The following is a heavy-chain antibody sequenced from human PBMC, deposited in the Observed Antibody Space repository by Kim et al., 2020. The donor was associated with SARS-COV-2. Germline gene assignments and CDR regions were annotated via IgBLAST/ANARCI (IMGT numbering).Heavy chain of an antibody. D-gene: IGHD1-26*01. CDR2: IYPGDSDT. J-gene: IGHJ4*02. Sequence: GESLKISCKGSGYSFTSYWIGWVRQMPGKGLEWMGIIYPGDSDTRYSPSFQGQVTISADKSISTAYLQWSSLKASDTAMYYCARIALNPGGATFYFDYWGQGTLVTVSS. V-gene: IGHV5-51*01. CDR3: ARIALNPGGATFYFDY. CDR1: GYSFTSYW.